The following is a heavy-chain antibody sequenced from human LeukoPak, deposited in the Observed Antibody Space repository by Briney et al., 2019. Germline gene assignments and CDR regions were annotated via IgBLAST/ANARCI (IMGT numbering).Heavy chain of an antibody. CDR1: GFRFSKFA. J-gene: IGHJ4*02. V-gene: IGHV3-23*01. D-gene: IGHD3-22*01. CDR2: ISVSGDST. Sequence: PGGSLRLSCAAAGFRFSKFAMSWVRQAPGRGLEWGSVISVSGDSTYYADFVRGQFTISRDNPKNMVYLQMNSLRAEDSAVYYCEKVSQESSNYYHDFWGQGTLLTVSS. CDR3: EKVSQESSNYYHDF.